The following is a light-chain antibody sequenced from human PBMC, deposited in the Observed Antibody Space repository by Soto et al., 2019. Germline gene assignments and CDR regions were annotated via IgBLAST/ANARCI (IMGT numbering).Light chain of an antibody. CDR2: SNN. J-gene: IGLJ1*01. CDR1: SSNVESNS. V-gene: IGLV1-44*01. CDR3: AAWDDSLSAYV. Sequence: QSVLTQPPSASGAPGQRVVISCSGGSSNVESNSVNWYQHLPGSAPKLLIFSNNQRPSGVPDRLSGSKSGTSASLAIAGLQSDDEADYYCAAWDDSLSAYVFGSGTKVT.